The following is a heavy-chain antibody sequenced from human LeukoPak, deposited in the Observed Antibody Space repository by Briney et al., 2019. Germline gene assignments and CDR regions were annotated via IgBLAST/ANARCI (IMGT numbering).Heavy chain of an antibody. V-gene: IGHV1-69*04. CDR1: GGTFSSYA. J-gene: IGHJ6*02. Sequence: VASVKVSCKPSGGTFSSYAISWVRQAPGQGLEWMGRIIPILGIANYAQKFQGRVTITADKSTSTAYMELSSLRSEDTAVYYCARGVQYGSESMDVWGQGTTVTVSS. D-gene: IGHD3-10*01. CDR3: ARGVQYGSESMDV. CDR2: IIPILGIA.